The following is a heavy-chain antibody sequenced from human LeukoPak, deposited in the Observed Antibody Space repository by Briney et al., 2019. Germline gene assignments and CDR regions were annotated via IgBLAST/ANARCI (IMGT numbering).Heavy chain of an antibody. Sequence: KPSETLSLTCTVSGGSISSSSYYWGWIRQPPGKGLEWIGSIYYSGSTYYNPSLKSRVTISVDTSKNQFSLKLSSVTAADTAVYYCARLFTIFGVVIPIWFDPWGQGTLVTVSS. V-gene: IGHV4-39*01. CDR1: GGSISSSSYY. J-gene: IGHJ5*02. D-gene: IGHD3-3*01. CDR2: IYYSGST. CDR3: ARLFTIFGVVIPIWFDP.